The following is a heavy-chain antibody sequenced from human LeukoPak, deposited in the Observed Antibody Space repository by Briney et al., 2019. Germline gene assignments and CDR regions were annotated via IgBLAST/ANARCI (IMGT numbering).Heavy chain of an antibody. Sequence: PGGSLRLSCAASGFTVSSNFMSWVRQAPGKGLECVSVIYSGGSTSYADSVKGRFTISRDNSKNTLFLQMDSLRAEDTAVYYCVRLTLDTVYSYYYYMDVWGKGTTVTVSS. CDR2: IYSGGST. J-gene: IGHJ6*03. CDR3: VRLTLDTVYSYYYYMDV. V-gene: IGHV3-53*01. CDR1: GFTVSSNF. D-gene: IGHD2-2*02.